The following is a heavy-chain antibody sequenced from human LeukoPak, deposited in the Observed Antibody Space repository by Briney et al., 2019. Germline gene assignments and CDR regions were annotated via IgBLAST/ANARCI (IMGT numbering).Heavy chain of an antibody. CDR1: GGSFSGYY. Sequence: SQTLSLTCAVYGGSFSGYYWSWIRQPPGKGLEWIGEINHSGSTNYNPSLKSRVTISVDTSKNQFSLKLRSVTAADTAVYYCARVTGYTIEDYFDYWGQGTLVTVSS. CDR2: INHSGST. V-gene: IGHV4-34*01. J-gene: IGHJ4*02. D-gene: IGHD3-9*01. CDR3: ARVTGYTIEDYFDY.